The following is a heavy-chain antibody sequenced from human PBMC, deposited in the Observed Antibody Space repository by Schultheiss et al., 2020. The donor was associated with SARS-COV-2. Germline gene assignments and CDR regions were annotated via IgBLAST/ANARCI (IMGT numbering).Heavy chain of an antibody. J-gene: IGHJ4*02. V-gene: IGHV3-30*18. Sequence: GGSLRLSCAASGFTFSSYGMHWVRQAPGKGLEWVAVISYDGSNKYYADSVKGRFTFSRDNSKNTLYLQMNSLRDEDTAVYYCAKERVAGSRTFDYWGQGALVTVSS. D-gene: IGHD1-26*01. CDR3: AKERVAGSRTFDY. CDR2: ISYDGSNK. CDR1: GFTFSSYG.